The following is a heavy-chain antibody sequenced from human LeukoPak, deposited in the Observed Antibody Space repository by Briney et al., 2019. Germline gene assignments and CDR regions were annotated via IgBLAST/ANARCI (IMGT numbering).Heavy chain of an antibody. V-gene: IGHV3-21*01. D-gene: IGHD2-15*01. CDR1: GFTFSTYS. Sequence: GSLRLSCAASGFTFSTYSMNWVRQAPGKGLEWVSSITSSSSYIYYADSVKGRFTISRDNAKNSLYLQMNSLRAEDTAVYYCAREGWSHYAMDVWGKGTTVTVSS. J-gene: IGHJ6*04. CDR2: ITSSSSYI. CDR3: AREGWSHYAMDV.